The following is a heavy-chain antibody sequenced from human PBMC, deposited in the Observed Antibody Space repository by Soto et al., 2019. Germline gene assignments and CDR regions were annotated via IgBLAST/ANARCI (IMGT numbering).Heavy chain of an antibody. CDR2: FDPEDGET. D-gene: IGHD6-13*01. V-gene: IGHV1-24*01. J-gene: IGHJ5*02. CDR1: GYTLTELS. CDR3: ATDIPGTGWFDP. Sequence: ASVKVSCKVSGYTLTELSMHWLRQAPGKGLEWMGGFDPEDGETIYAQKFQGRVTMTEDTSTDTAYMELSSLRSEDTAVYYCATDIPGTGWFDPWGQGTLVTVSS.